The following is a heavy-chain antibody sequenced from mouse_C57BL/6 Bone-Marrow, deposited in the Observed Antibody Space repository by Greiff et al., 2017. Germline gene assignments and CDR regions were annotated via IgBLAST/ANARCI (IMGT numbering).Heavy chain of an antibody. V-gene: IGHV1-74*01. CDR2: LHPSDSDT. CDR3: APNCFSY. J-gene: IGHJ3*01. Sequence: QVQLQQPGAELVKPGASVKVSCKASGYTFTSYWMHWVKQRPGQGLEWIGRLHPSDSDTNYNQKFKGKATWTVNKSSSTAYMQLSSLTSEDSAVYYCAPNCFSYWGQGTLVTVSA. CDR1: GYTFTSYW.